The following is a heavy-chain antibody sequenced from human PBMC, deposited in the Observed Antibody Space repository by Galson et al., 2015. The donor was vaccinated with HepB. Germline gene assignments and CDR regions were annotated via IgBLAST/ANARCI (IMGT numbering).Heavy chain of an antibody. CDR3: SRTSIQGNLNFDF. J-gene: IGHJ4*02. CDR1: GYIFTDYW. V-gene: IGHV5-10-1*01. CDR2: IDSSDSYI. D-gene: IGHD5-18*01. Sequence: QSGAEVKKPGESLRISCKGSGYIFTDYWISWVRQMPGKGLEWMGRIDSSDSYIDYNPSFQGHVSISADKSINTVFLHWNTLEASDTAVYYCSRTSIQGNLNFDFWGQGTLVTVSS.